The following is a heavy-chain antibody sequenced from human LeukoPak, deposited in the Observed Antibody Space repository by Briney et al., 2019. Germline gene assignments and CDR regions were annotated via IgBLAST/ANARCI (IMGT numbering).Heavy chain of an antibody. CDR1: GGSLSSSSYL. CDR2: IYSSGST. D-gene: IGHD2-15*01. Sequence: PSETLSLTCTVSGGSLSSSSYLWGWIRQPPGKGLEWIGNIYSSGSTYYNPSLKSRVTISVDTSKNQFSLKLSSVTAADTAVYYCAKEGCSDGSCYGYWGQGTLVTVSS. J-gene: IGHJ4*02. CDR3: AKEGCSDGSCYGY. V-gene: IGHV4-39*02.